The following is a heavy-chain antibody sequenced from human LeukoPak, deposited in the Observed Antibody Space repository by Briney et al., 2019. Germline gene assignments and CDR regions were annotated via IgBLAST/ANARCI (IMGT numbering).Heavy chain of an antibody. CDR1: GYTFTNYG. J-gene: IGHJ4*02. CDR3: ARAPDAYDFWSGPFDY. D-gene: IGHD3-3*01. Sequence: ASVKVSCKASGYTFTNYGISWVRQAPGQGLEWMGWISAYSGNTNYAQNLQGRVTMTTDTSTSTAYMELRSLRSDGTAVYYCARAPDAYDFWSGPFDYWGRGTLVTVSS. CDR2: ISAYSGNT. V-gene: IGHV1-18*01.